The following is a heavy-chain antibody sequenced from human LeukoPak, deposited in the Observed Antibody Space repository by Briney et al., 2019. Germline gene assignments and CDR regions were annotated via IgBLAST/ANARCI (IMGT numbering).Heavy chain of an antibody. CDR2: IYYSGST. CDR1: GVSISSSSYY. V-gene: IGHV4-39*07. D-gene: IGHD7-27*01. J-gene: IGHJ6*03. CDR3: ARVTGEQYYYYYYMDV. Sequence: PSENLSLTCTVSGVSISSSSYYWGWIRQPPGKGLELIGSIYYSGSTYYNPSLKSRATISVVTSKNQFSLKLSSVTAADTAVYYCARVTGEQYYYYYYMDVWGKGTTVTISS.